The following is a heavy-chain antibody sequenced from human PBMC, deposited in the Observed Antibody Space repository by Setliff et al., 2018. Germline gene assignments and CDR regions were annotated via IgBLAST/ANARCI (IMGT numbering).Heavy chain of an antibody. Sequence: ASVKVSCKASGGTFSSYAISWVRQAPGQGLEWMGGFDPEDGETIYAQKFQGRVTMTEDTSTDTAYMELSSLRSDDTSVYYCASDGIAARRDAFDIWGQGTMVTVS. D-gene: IGHD6-6*01. V-gene: IGHV1-24*01. J-gene: IGHJ3*02. CDR2: FDPEDGET. CDR1: GGTFSSYA. CDR3: ASDGIAARRDAFDI.